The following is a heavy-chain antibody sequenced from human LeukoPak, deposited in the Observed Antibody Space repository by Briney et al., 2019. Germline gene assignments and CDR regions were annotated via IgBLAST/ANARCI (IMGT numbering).Heavy chain of an antibody. Sequence: SSETLSLTCTVSGGSISSSSYYWGWIRQPPGKGLEWIGSIYYSGSTYYNPSLKSRVTISVDTSKNQFSLKLSSVTAADTAVYYCARVIHYGGNPRGAFDIWGQGTMVTVSS. CDR2: IYYSGST. D-gene: IGHD4-23*01. CDR1: GGSISSSSYY. V-gene: IGHV4-39*07. J-gene: IGHJ3*02. CDR3: ARVIHYGGNPRGAFDI.